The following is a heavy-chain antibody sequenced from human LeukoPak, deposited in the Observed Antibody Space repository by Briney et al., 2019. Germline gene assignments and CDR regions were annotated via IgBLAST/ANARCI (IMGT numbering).Heavy chain of an antibody. V-gene: IGHV4-39*07. J-gene: IGHJ4*02. Sequence: PSETLSLTCTVSGGSISSSSYFWGWIRQPPGKGLEWIGNIYYSGSTYDNSSLKSRVTISLDMSKNQCSLKLSSVTAADTAIYYCARTVAGKLVFAYWGQGTLVTVSS. D-gene: IGHD6-19*01. CDR1: GGSISSSSYF. CDR2: IYYSGST. CDR3: ARTVAGKLVFAY.